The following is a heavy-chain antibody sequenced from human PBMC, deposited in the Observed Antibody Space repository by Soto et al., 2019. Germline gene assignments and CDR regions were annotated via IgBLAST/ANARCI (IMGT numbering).Heavy chain of an antibody. CDR3: AVTPNCGRDCSGASYWYFDI. D-gene: IGHD2-21*02. Sequence: EVQLLESGGGLVQPGGSVRLSCAASGLTFSNYAMSWVRQAPGKGLEWVSAISGDSGRTYYADSVKGRFTISRDNSKNTLYLQMNALRAEDTAVYYCAVTPNCGRDCSGASYWYFDIWGRGTRVTVSS. J-gene: IGHJ2*01. CDR1: GLTFSNYA. V-gene: IGHV3-23*01. CDR2: ISGDSGRT.